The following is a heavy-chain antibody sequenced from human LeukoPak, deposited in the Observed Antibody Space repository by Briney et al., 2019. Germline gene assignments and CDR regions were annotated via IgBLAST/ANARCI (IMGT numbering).Heavy chain of an antibody. CDR1: GFTFSSYA. Sequence: PGGSLRLSCAASGFTFSSYAMSWVRQAPGKGLEWVSTLTRGGDNDIHYADSVKGRFTISRDNSKNSLYLQMNSLRADDTAVYYCVRDAYGAHFDYWGQGTLVTVSS. V-gene: IGHV3-21*06. J-gene: IGHJ4*02. CDR3: VRDAYGAHFDY. D-gene: IGHD2-21*01. CDR2: LTRGGDNDI.